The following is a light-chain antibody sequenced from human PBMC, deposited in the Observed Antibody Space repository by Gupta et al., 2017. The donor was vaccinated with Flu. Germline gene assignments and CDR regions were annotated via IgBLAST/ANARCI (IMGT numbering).Light chain of an antibody. CDR3: SSYAGSNSL. V-gene: IGLV2-8*01. CDR2: DVT. Sequence: GQSVTISCTGTSSDVGGYNYVWYQHHPGKAPKLLIYDVTKRPSGVPDRFSGSKSGNTASLTVSGLQAEDEADYYCSSYAGSNSLFGGGTKLTVL. CDR1: SSDVGGYNY. J-gene: IGLJ3*02.